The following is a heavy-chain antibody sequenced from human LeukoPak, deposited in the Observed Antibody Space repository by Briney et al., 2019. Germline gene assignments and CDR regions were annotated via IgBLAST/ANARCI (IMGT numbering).Heavy chain of an antibody. CDR2: ISGSGGNT. J-gene: IGHJ4*02. D-gene: IGHD3-10*01. CDR1: GFTFSSYV. Sequence: GGSLRLSCAASGFTFSSYVMTWVRQAPGKGLEWVSGISGSGGNTYYTDSVKGRFTISRDNSKNTLYLQMKSLRAEDTAVYYCAKGVASFGDQWGQGTLVTVSS. V-gene: IGHV3-23*01. CDR3: AKGVASFGDQ.